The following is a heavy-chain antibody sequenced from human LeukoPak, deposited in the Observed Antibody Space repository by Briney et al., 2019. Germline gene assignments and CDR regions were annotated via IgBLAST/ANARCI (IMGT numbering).Heavy chain of an antibody. CDR2: ISYDGSNK. V-gene: IGHV3-30*18. J-gene: IGHJ6*04. D-gene: IGHD3-9*01. CDR3: AKDDSPHRFFDWYPSYYYYYGMDV. CDR1: GFTFSSYS. Sequence: SGGSLRLSCAASGFTFSSYSMSWVRQAPGKGLEWVAVISYDGSNKYYADSVKGRFTISRDNSKNTLYLQMNSLRAEDTAVYYCAKDDSPHRFFDWYPSYYYYYGMDVWGKGTTVTVSS.